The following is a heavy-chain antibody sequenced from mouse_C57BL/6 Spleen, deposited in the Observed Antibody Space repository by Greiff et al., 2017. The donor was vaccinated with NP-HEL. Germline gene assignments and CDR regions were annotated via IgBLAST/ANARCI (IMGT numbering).Heavy chain of an antibody. CDR2: IHPNSGST. Sequence: QVQLQQPGAELVKPGASVKLSCKASGYTFTSYWMHWVKQRPGQGLEWIGMIHPNSGSTNYNEKFKSKATLTVDKSSSTAYMQLSSLTSEDSAVYYCARSVWDRNAMDYWGQGTSVTVSS. V-gene: IGHV1-64*01. D-gene: IGHD4-1*01. CDR1: GYTFTSYW. CDR3: ARSVWDRNAMDY. J-gene: IGHJ4*01.